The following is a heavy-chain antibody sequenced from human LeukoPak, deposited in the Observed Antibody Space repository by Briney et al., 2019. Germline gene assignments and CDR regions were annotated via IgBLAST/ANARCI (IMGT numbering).Heavy chain of an antibody. CDR2: IYYSGST. CDR1: GGSISSSSYY. V-gene: IGHV4-39*01. J-gene: IGHJ5*02. Sequence: SETLSLTCTVSGGSISSSSYYWGWIRQPPGKGLEWIGSIYYSGSTYYNPSLRSRVSISVHTSKNQFSLKLTSVTAADTAVYYCARPVPSRLGWFDPWGQGTLDTVSS. CDR3: ARPVPSRLGWFDP. D-gene: IGHD1-1*01.